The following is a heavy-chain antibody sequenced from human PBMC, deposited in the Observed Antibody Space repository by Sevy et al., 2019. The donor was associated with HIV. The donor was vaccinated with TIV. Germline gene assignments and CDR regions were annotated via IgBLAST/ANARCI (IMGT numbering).Heavy chain of an antibody. J-gene: IGHJ4*02. D-gene: IGHD3-10*01. Sequence: ASVKVSCKSSGYTFTDYYMHWVRQAPGQGLEWMGCINSNSGATNYAQRFQGRVTLTRDTSISTSSMKLSRLTSGDTAIYFGAREVGYGWRSHGFDYWGQGALVTVSS. CDR1: GYTFTDYY. V-gene: IGHV1-2*02. CDR2: INSNSGAT. CDR3: AREVGYGWRSHGFDY.